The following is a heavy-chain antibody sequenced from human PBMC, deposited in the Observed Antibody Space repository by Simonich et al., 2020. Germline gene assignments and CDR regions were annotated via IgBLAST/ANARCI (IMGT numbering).Heavy chain of an antibody. CDR2: INTNRGGT. D-gene: IGHD3-3*01. Sequence: QVQLVQSGAEVKKPGASVKVSCKASGYTFTGYYMHWVRQAPGQGLEWVGWINTNRGGTNYAQKFQGRVTMTRDTSISTAYMELSRLRSDDTAVYYCARGGVQYYYYYMDVWGKGTTVTVSS. J-gene: IGHJ6*03. CDR3: ARGGVQYYYYYMDV. V-gene: IGHV1-2*02. CDR1: GYTFTGYY.